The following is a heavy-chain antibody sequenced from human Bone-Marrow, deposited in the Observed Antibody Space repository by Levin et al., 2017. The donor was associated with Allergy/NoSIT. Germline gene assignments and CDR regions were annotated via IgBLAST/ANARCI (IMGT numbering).Heavy chain of an antibody. CDR2: ISYSGYA. Sequence: PSETLSLTCTVSGGSINSGDYFWSWIRQPPGKGLEWIGYISYSGYADYSPSLKSRVSLSIDLSKNHFSLHMSSVTAVDTAVYYCARWRHSTVARPFDSWGQGTLVIVSS. CDR1: GGSINSGDYF. CDR3: ARWRHSTVARPFDS. J-gene: IGHJ4*02. V-gene: IGHV4-30-4*01. D-gene: IGHD6-6*01.